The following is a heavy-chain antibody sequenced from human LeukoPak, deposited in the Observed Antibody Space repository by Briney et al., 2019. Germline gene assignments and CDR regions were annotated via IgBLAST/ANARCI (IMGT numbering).Heavy chain of an antibody. Sequence: SETLSLTCTVSGGSISSYYWSWIRQPPGKGLEWIGYIYYSGSTNYNPSLKSRVTISVDTSKNQFSLKLSSVTAADTAVYYCARMEGSEYFQHWGQGTLVTVSS. V-gene: IGHV4-59*01. CDR2: IYYSGST. J-gene: IGHJ1*01. CDR3: ARMEGSEYFQH. D-gene: IGHD3-3*01. CDR1: GGSISSYY.